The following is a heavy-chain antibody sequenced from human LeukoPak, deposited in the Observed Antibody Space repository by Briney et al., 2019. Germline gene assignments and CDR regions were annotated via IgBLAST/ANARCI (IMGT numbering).Heavy chain of an antibody. CDR3: ARYYGDLGVLDY. CDR2: IYHSGST. J-gene: IGHJ4*02. V-gene: IGHV4-38-2*01. Sequence: SETLSLTCAVSGYSISSGYYWGWIRQPPGKGLEWIWSIYHSGSTYYNSSLKSRVTISLDTSKNQFSLKLSSVTAAGTAVYYCARYYGDLGVLDYWGQGTLVTVSS. CDR1: GYSISSGYY. D-gene: IGHD4-17*01.